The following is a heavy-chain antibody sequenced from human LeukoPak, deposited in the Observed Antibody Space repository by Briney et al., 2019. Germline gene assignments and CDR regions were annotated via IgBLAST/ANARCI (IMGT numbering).Heavy chain of an antibody. CDR3: ASLSGPSVRGGYKNFDY. Sequence: GASVKVSCKASGYTFTSYYMHWVRQAPGQGLEWMGIINPSGGSTSYAQKFQGRVTMTRDTSTSTVYMELSSLRSEDTAVYYCASLSGPSVRGGYKNFDYWGQGTLVTVSS. CDR1: GYTFTSYY. D-gene: IGHD3-10*02. J-gene: IGHJ4*02. CDR2: INPSGGST. V-gene: IGHV1-46*01.